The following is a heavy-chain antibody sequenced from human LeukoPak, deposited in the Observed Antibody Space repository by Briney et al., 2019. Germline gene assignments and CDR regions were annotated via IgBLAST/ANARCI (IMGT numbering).Heavy chain of an antibody. CDR2: IYYSGST. Sequence: SETLSLTCTVSGGSISSSTFYWGWIRQPPGKGLEWIGNIYYSGSTYYNPSLKSRVTISEDTSKNQFSLKLSSVTAADTAVYYCAREKRVPKYFDYWGQGTLVTVSS. D-gene: IGHD3-10*01. J-gene: IGHJ4*02. CDR3: AREKRVPKYFDY. CDR1: GGSISSSTFY. V-gene: IGHV4-39*07.